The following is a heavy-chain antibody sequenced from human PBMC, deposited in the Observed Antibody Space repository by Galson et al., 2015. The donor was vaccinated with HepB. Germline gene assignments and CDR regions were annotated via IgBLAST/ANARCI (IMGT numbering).Heavy chain of an antibody. Sequence: SETLSLTCRVSGASLYADWNQYWTWIRQPAGKRPEWIGRMHKNGNADYNPSLRGRVNIVLHLSLNQFSLEIKSVTESDSAIYYCAKRGPSFEDAWGPGILVTVSS. D-gene: IGHD3-3*02. CDR2: MHKNGNA. CDR3: AKRGPSFEDA. V-gene: IGHV4-4*07. CDR1: GASLYADWNQY. J-gene: IGHJ5*01.